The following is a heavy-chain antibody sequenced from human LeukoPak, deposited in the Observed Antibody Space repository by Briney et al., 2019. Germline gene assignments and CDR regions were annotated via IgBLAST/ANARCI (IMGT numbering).Heavy chain of an antibody. V-gene: IGHV4-34*01. Sequence: SETLSLTCAVYGGSFSDYYWSWIRQPPGKGLEWIGEINHSGSTNYNPSLKSRVTISVDTSKNQFSLRLSSVTAADTAVYYCASLRVDSNWFDPWGQGTLVTVSS. CDR3: ASLRVDSNWFDP. D-gene: IGHD2-15*01. J-gene: IGHJ5*02. CDR2: INHSGST. CDR1: GGSFSDYY.